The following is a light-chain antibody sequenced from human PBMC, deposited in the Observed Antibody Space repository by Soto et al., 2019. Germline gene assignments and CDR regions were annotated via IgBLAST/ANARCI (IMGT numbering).Light chain of an antibody. Sequence: QAVVTQEPSLTVSPGGTVTLTCASSTGAVTSGYYPSWFQQKPGQPPRALIHSATNKHSWTAARFSGSLLGGKAALTLSGVRPEDEAGYYGLMYCGGAWVFGGGTKLTVL. CDR2: SAT. V-gene: IGLV7-43*01. CDR1: TGAVTSGYY. J-gene: IGLJ3*02. CDR3: LMYCGGAWV.